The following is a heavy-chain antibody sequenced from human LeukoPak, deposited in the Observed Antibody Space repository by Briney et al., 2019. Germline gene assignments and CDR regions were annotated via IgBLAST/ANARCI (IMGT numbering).Heavy chain of an antibody. Sequence: GGSPRLSCAASGFSFSTYTMSWVRQAPGKGLEWVSSISGSVRYIYYADSVKGRFTISRDNTKKSLYLQMNSLRVEDTAVYYCAPEATGVVDYWGQGTLVTVSS. D-gene: IGHD3-10*01. CDR1: GFSFSTYT. CDR2: ISGSVRYI. CDR3: APEATGVVDY. V-gene: IGHV3-21*01. J-gene: IGHJ4*02.